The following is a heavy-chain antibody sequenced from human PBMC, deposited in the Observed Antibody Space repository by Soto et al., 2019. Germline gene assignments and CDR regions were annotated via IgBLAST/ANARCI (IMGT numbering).Heavy chain of an antibody. J-gene: IGHJ4*02. CDR1: GGSISSGDYY. CDR3: ARIHSGYDWGLDY. D-gene: IGHD5-12*01. Sequence: SETLSLTCTVSGGSISSGDYYWSWIRQPPGKGLEWIGYIYYSGSTYYNPSLKSRVTISVDTSKNQFSLKLSSVTAADTAVYYCARIHSGYDWGLDYWGQGTLVTVSS. CDR2: IYYSGST. V-gene: IGHV4-30-4*01.